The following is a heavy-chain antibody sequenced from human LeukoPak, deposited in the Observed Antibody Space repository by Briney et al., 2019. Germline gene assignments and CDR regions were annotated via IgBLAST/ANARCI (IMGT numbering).Heavy chain of an antibody. CDR3: ARQEATAMVSLDY. CDR2: IYYSGST. J-gene: IGHJ4*02. D-gene: IGHD5-18*01. CDR1: GGSISSYY. V-gene: IGHV4-59*08. Sequence: PSETLSLTCTVSGGSISSYYWSWIRQPPGKGLKWIGYIYYSGSTNYNPSLKSRVTISVDTSKNQFSLKLSSMTAADTAVYYCARQEATAMVSLDYWGQGTLVTVSS.